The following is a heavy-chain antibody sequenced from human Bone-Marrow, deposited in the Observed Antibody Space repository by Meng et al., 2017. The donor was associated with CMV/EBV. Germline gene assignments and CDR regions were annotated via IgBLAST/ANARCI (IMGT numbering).Heavy chain of an antibody. CDR1: GGSISSSSYY. CDR2: INHSGVT. CDR3: ARGRRSSVWVGDLLNYHQYGMDV. V-gene: IGHV4-39*07. D-gene: IGHD3-10*01. J-gene: IGHJ6*02. Sequence: SETLSLTCTVSGGSISSSSYYWGWIRQSPGKGLEWIGEINHSGVTNYNPSLKSRLTISLDTSKGQFSLKMRSVTAADTAVYFCARGRRSSVWVGDLLNYHQYGMDVWGQGTTVTVSS.